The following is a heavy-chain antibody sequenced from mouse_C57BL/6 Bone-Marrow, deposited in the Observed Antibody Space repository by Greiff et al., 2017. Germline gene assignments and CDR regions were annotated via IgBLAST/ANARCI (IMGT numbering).Heavy chain of an antibody. J-gene: IGHJ4*01. CDR3: ARSYDYDDYTMDY. Sequence: QVQLQQPGAELVRPGSSVKLSCKASGYTFTSYWMDWVKQRPGQGLEWIGNIYPSDSETHYNQKFKDKATLTVDKSSRTAYMELSSLTSEDSAVYYCARSYDYDDYTMDYWGQGTSVTVSS. V-gene: IGHV1-61*01. CDR2: IYPSDSET. D-gene: IGHD2-4*01. CDR1: GYTFTSYW.